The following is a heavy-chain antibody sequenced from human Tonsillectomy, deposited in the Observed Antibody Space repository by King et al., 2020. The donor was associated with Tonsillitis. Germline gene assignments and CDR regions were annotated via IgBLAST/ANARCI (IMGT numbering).Heavy chain of an antibody. D-gene: IGHD3-10*01. CDR2: ISSSSSTI. CDR3: ARDKESRRMVRGVTPTYYYGMDV. V-gene: IGHV3-48*01. CDR1: RFTFSSYT. Sequence: VQLVESGGGLVQPGGSLRLSCAASRFTFSSYTMNWVRQAPGKGLEWVSYISSSSSTIYYADSVKGRFTISRDNAKNSLYLQMNSLRVEDTAVYYCARDKESRRMVRGVTPTYYYGMDVWGQGTTVTVSS. J-gene: IGHJ6*02.